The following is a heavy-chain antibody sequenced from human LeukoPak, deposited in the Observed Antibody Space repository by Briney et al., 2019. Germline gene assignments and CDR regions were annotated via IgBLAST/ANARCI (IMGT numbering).Heavy chain of an antibody. J-gene: IGHJ5*02. CDR3: ARVRPSSSWYDADWFDP. CDR2: IYPDDSDT. V-gene: IGHV5-51*01. CDR1: GYSFTNYW. D-gene: IGHD6-13*01. Sequence: GESLKISCQGSGYSFTNYWIGWVRQMPGKGLEWMGVIYPDDSDTRYSPSFQGQVTISADKSISTAYLQWSSLKASDTAMYYCARVRPSSSWYDADWFDPWGQGTLVTVSS.